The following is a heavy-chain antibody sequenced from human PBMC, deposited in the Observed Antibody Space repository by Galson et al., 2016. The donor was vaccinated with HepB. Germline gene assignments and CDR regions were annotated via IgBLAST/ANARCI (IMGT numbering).Heavy chain of an antibody. J-gene: IGHJ3*02. CDR2: IYRSGNT. Sequence: SETLSLTCTISGGSINSGLSWNWIRQPAGKGLEWIGRIYRSGNTAYNASLRSRVTVSLDTTKNQFSLSLNSVTATDTAVYYCAKVPLYSSMETKSSALDIWGQGTLVTVSS. D-gene: IGHD2/OR15-2a*01. V-gene: IGHV4-4*07. CDR1: GGSINSGLS. CDR3: AKVPLYSSMETKSSALDI.